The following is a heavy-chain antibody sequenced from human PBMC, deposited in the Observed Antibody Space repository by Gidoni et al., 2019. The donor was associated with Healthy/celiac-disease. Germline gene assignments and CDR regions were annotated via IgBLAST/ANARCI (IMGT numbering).Heavy chain of an antibody. J-gene: IGHJ4*02. CDR2: IYHSGST. V-gene: IGHV4-4*02. Sequence: QLQLQASGPGPVKPSGTLSLTCAVSGGSISSSNWWSWVRQPPGKGLEWIGEIYHSGSTNYNPSLKSRVTISVDKSKNQFSLKLSSVTAADTAVYYCARSDFWSGSLHYFDYWGQGTLVTVSS. D-gene: IGHD3-3*01. CDR3: ARSDFWSGSLHYFDY. CDR1: GGSISSSNW.